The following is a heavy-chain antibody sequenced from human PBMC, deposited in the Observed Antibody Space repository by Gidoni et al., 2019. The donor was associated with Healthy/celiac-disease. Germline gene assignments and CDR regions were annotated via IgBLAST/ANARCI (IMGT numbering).Heavy chain of an antibody. D-gene: IGHD2-15*01. Sequence: QVQLVQSGAEVKKPGASVKVSCKASGYTFTSYGISSVRQAPGQGLEWMGWIIAYNGNTNYAQKLQGRVTMTTDTSTSTAYMELRSLRSDDTAVYYCARDPLYCSGGSCYSPPRPNFDYWGQGTLVTVSS. V-gene: IGHV1-18*01. CDR2: IIAYNGNT. CDR1: GYTFTSYG. CDR3: ARDPLYCSGGSCYSPPRPNFDY. J-gene: IGHJ4*02.